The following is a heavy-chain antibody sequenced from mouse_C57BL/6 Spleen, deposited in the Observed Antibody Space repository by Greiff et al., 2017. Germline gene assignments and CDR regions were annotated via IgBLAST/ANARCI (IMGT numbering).Heavy chain of an antibody. J-gene: IGHJ2*01. CDR1: GYTFTSYW. D-gene: IGHD4-1*01. CDR3: AREGTGNFDY. Sequence: QVQLQQPGAELVRPGSSVKLSCKASGYTFTSYWLHWVKQRPIQGLEWIGNIDPSDSETHYNQKFKDKATLTVDKSSSTAYMQLSSLTSEDSAVYYCAREGTGNFDYWGQGTTLTVSS. CDR2: IDPSDSET. V-gene: IGHV1-52*01.